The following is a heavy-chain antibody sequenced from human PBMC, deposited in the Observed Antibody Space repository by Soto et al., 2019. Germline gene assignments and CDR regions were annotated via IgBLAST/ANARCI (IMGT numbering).Heavy chain of an antibody. V-gene: IGHV3-21*01. D-gene: IGHD3-10*01. CDR1: GFTFSSYS. CDR2: ISSSSSYI. Sequence: PVGSLRLSCAASGFTFSSYSLNWGRQAPRKGLEWVSSISSSSSYIYYADSVKGRFTISRDNAKNSLYLQMNSLRAEDTAVYYCARLRTSLRGMDVWGQGTTVTVSS. CDR3: ARLRTSLRGMDV. J-gene: IGHJ6*02.